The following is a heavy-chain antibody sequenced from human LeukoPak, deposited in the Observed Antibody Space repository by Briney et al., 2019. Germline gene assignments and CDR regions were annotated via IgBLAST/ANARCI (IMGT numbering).Heavy chain of an antibody. Sequence: PSETLSLTCTVPGYSICRGYYLGWIRQPPGKGLGWIGSIYHSGSTYYNLSLKMRVTISVDTSKNQFSLKLSSVTAADTAVYYCARDLLYATMIVVVTPVAFDIWGQGTMVTVSS. CDR2: IYHSGST. CDR1: GYSICRGYY. J-gene: IGHJ3*02. V-gene: IGHV4-38-2*02. CDR3: ARDLLYATMIVVVTPVAFDI. D-gene: IGHD3-22*01.